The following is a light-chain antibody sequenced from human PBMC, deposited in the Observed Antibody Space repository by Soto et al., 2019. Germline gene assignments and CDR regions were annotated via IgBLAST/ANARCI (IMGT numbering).Light chain of an antibody. Sequence: IHMTHAPSSLXXXLXXXVTXXXWASQGITNDLGWYQQKSGKAPKLLIYGASTLQSGVPSRFSGSGSGTDFTLTISSLQPEDFATYYCLQDHSYPLTFGGGTKV. CDR3: LQDHSYPLT. CDR1: QGITND. V-gene: IGKV1-6*01. J-gene: IGKJ4*01. CDR2: GAS.